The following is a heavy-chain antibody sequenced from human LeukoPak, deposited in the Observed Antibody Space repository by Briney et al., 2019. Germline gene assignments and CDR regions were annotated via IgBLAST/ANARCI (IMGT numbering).Heavy chain of an antibody. D-gene: IGHD6-6*01. CDR3: AKAKYSSSSDPLDY. J-gene: IGHJ4*02. V-gene: IGHV3-23*01. CDR2: ISGSGGST. CDR1: GFTFSSYA. Sequence: QPGGSLRLSCAASGFTFSSYAMSWVRQAPGKGLEWVSTISGSGGSTYYADSVKGRFTISRDISKNTLFLQMNSLRADDTAVYYCAKAKYSSSSDPLDYWGQGTLVTVSS.